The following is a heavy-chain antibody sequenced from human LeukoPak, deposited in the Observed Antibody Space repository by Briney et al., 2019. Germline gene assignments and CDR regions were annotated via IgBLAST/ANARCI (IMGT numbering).Heavy chain of an antibody. CDR2: SRNKASSYTT. CDR1: GFKFSDHY. Sequence: GGSQRLSCAASGFKFSDHYIDWVRQAPGKGLEWVGRSRNKASSYTTEYAASVEGRFTISRDVSESSLYLQMNSLRAEDTAVYYCAKLPAAGLDYWGQGTLVTVSS. CDR3: AKLPAAGLDY. D-gene: IGHD6-25*01. V-gene: IGHV3-72*01. J-gene: IGHJ4*02.